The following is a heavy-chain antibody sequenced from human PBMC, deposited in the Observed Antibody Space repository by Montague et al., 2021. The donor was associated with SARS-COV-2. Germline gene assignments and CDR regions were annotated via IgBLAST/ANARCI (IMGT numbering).Heavy chain of an antibody. D-gene: IGHD5-18*01. V-gene: IGHV4-39*01. Sequence: SETLSLTCTVSGGSISSSSYYWGWIRQPPGEGLEWIGSIYYSGSTCYNPSLKSRVTISVDTSKNQFSLKLSSVTAADTAVYYCARHPPWIQLWFPVFDYWGQGTLVTVSS. CDR2: IYYSGST. CDR3: ARHPPWIQLWFPVFDY. J-gene: IGHJ4*02. CDR1: GGSISSSSYY.